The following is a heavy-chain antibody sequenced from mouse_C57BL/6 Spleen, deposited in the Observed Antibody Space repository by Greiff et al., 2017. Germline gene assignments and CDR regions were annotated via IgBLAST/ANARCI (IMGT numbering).Heavy chain of an antibody. CDR2: INYDGSST. CDR3: ARRRSNYVCDY. Sequence: DVQLVESEGGLVQPGSSMKLSCTASGFTFSDYYMAWVRQVPEKGLEWVANINYDGSSTYYLDSLKSRFIISRDNAKNILYLQMSSLKSEDTATYYCARRRSNYVCDYWGQGTTLTVSS. J-gene: IGHJ2*01. CDR1: GFTFSDYY. V-gene: IGHV5-16*01. D-gene: IGHD2-5*01.